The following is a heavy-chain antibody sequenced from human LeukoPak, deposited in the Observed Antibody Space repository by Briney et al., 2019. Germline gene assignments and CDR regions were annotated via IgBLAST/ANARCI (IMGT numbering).Heavy chain of an antibody. D-gene: IGHD1-26*01. CDR2: ISAYNGNT. CDR1: GYTFTSYG. Sequence: GASVKVSCKASGYTFTSYGISWVRQAPGQGLEWMGWISAYNGNTNYAQKLQGRVTMTTDTSTSTAYMELRSLRSDDTAVYYCAGGMYSGSYYVTLFDYWGQGTLVTVSS. CDR3: AGGMYSGSYYVTLFDY. V-gene: IGHV1-18*01. J-gene: IGHJ4*02.